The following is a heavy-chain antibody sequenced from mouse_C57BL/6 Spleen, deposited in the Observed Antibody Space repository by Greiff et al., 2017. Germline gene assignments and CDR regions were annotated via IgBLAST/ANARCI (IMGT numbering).Heavy chain of an antibody. D-gene: IGHD2-14*01. J-gene: IGHJ2*01. Sequence: QVQLQQPGAELVRPGSSVKLSCKASGYTFTSYWMAWVKQRPGQGLEWIGNLYPSDSETHYNQTFKTKATLTVDKTSSTAYRQLSSLTSEDSAVYYCGIGDDWGQGTTLTVSS. CDR2: LYPSDSET. CDR3: GIGDD. V-gene: IGHV1-61*01. CDR1: GYTFTSYW.